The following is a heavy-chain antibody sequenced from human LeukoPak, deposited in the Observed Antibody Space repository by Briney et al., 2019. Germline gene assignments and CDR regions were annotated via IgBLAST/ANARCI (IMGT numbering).Heavy chain of an antibody. Sequence: GGSLRLSCAASGFIFSSYGMHWVRQAPGKGLEWVAFIRYDGSKKYYADSVKGRFTISRDNSKNTLYLQMNSLRAEDTAVYYCAKDRCSNGVGCYYYYMDVWGKGTTVTISS. CDR1: GFIFSSYG. D-gene: IGHD2-8*01. V-gene: IGHV3-30*02. CDR3: AKDRCSNGVGCYYYYMDV. J-gene: IGHJ6*03. CDR2: IRYDGSKK.